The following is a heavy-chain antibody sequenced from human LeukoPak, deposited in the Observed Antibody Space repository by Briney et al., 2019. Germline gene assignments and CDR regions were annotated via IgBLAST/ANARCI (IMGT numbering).Heavy chain of an antibody. CDR1: GFTFRTYS. CDR2: VSADGRTQ. D-gene: IGHD3-10*01. Sequence: GGSLRLSCAASGFTFRTYSIHWVRQAPGKGLEWVTVVSADGRTQLYSDSVKGRFTVSRDNSLNTLHLQMNSLKTEDTAVYYCVRDGAVVTSGSYPWRYFQYWGQGTLVTVSS. CDR3: VRDGAVVTSGSYPWRYFQY. J-gene: IGHJ1*01. V-gene: IGHV3-30*03.